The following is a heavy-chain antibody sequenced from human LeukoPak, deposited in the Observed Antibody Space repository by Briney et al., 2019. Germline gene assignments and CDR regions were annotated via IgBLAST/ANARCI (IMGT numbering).Heavy chain of an antibody. V-gene: IGHV3-53*01. D-gene: IGHD3-16*01. CDR3: ARALGASRFDY. CDR1: GFTVSSNY. CDR2: IYSGGST. J-gene: IGHJ4*02. Sequence: GGSLRHSCAASGFTVSSNYMSWVRQAPGKGLEWVSVIYSGGSTYYADSVKGRFTISRDNSKNTLYLQMNSLRAEDTAVYYCARALGASRFDYWGQGTLVTVSS.